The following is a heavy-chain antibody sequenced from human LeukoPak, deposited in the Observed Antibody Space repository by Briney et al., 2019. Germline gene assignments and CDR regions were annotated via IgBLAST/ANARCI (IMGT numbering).Heavy chain of an antibody. CDR1: GFTFSSYS. D-gene: IGHD6-13*01. V-gene: IGHV3-23*01. J-gene: IGHJ4*02. CDR3: AKDPRAAAVDRYFDY. Sequence: GGSLRLSCAASGFTFSSYSMNWVRQAPGKGLEWVSAISGSGGSTYYADSVKGRFTISRGNSKNTLYLQMNSLRAEDTAVYYCAKDPRAAAVDRYFDYWGQGTLVTVSS. CDR2: ISGSGGST.